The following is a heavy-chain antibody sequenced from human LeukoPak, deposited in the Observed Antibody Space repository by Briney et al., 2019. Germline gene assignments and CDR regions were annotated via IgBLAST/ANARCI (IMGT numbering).Heavy chain of an antibody. CDR1: GFTFSSYS. CDR3: AREGYYDILTGYTFYGGY. V-gene: IGHV3-21*01. J-gene: IGHJ4*02. Sequence: GGSLRLSCAAYGFTFSSYSMNWVRQAPGKGLEWVSSISSSSSYIYYADSVKGRFTISRDNAKNSVYLQMNSLRAEDTAVYYCAREGYYDILTGYTFYGGYWGQGTLVTVSS. D-gene: IGHD3-9*01. CDR2: ISSSSSYI.